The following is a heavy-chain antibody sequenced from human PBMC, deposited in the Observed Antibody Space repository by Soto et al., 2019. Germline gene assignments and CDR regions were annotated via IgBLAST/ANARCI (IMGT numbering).Heavy chain of an antibody. J-gene: IGHJ5*02. CDR2: IKSKTDGGTT. CDR3: TIPRGPMIRP. Sequence: PGGSLRLSCTASGFTFSNAWMTWVRQAPGKGLEWVGRIKSKTDGGTTDYAAPVKGRFTISRDDSKNTMYLQMNSLKTEDTAVYYCTIPRGPMIRPWGQGTLVTVLL. CDR1: GFTFSNAW. V-gene: IGHV3-15*01. D-gene: IGHD3-22*01.